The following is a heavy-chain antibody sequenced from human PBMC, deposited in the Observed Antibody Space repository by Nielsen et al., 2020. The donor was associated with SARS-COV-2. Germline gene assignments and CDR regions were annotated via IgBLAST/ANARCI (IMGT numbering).Heavy chain of an antibody. CDR1: GFTFSSYA. CDR3: ARGCGLVSGGSCTRGGFDI. V-gene: IGHV3-30*04. D-gene: IGHD2-15*01. J-gene: IGHJ3*02. Sequence: GGSLRLSCAASGFTFSSYAMHWVRQAPGKGLEWVAVISYDGSNKYYADSVKGRFTISRDNSKNTLYLQMNSLRAEDTAVYYCARGCGLVSGGSCTRGGFDIWGQGTMVTVSS. CDR2: ISYDGSNK.